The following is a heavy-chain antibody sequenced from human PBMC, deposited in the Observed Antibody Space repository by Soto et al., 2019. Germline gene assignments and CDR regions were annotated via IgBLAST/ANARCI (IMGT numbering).Heavy chain of an antibody. J-gene: IGHJ4*02. V-gene: IGHV1-69*13. CDR3: ARPRQTWIQPWLHAAFDY. Sequence: ASVKVSCKASGGTFSSYAISWVRQAPGQGLEWMGGIIPIFGTANYAQKFQDRVTITADESTSTAHMELSSLRSEDTAVYYCARPRQTWIQPWLHAAFDYWGQGTLVTVSS. D-gene: IGHD5-18*01. CDR2: IIPIFGTA. CDR1: GGTFSSYA.